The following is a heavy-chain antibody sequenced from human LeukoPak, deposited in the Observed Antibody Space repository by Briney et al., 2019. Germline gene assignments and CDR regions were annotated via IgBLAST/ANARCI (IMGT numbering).Heavy chain of an antibody. V-gene: IGHV4-34*12. CDR2: IIPGGGV. CDR3: ARIRCGHTDVVCYNY. D-gene: IGHD2-21*01. J-gene: IGHJ4*02. Sequence: SETLSLTCAVHGVSFSAYSWSWIRQSPGRGLEWIEEIIPGGGVIYNPSLKSRATISGDTSENQFSLSLTSVTAADTAVYYCARIRCGHTDVVCYNYWGLGTLVTVSS. CDR1: GVSFSAYS.